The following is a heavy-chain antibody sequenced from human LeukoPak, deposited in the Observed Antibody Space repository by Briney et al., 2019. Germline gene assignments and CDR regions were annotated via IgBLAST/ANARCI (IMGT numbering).Heavy chain of an antibody. J-gene: IGHJ3*02. CDR1: GYTFTSYY. Sequence: ASVKVSCKASGYTFTSYYMHWVRQAPGQGLEWMGIINPSGGSTSYAQKFQDRVTMTRDMSTSTVYMELSSLRSEDTAVYYCASNVVVTATDAFDIWGQGTMVTVSS. CDR2: INPSGGST. V-gene: IGHV1-46*01. D-gene: IGHD2-21*02. CDR3: ASNVVVTATDAFDI.